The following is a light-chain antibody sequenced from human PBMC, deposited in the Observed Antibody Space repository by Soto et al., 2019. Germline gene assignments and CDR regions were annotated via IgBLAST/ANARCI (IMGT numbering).Light chain of an antibody. CDR2: GAS. CDR1: QTIGKF. CDR3: QQSYTTPPT. Sequence: DIPMTQSPSSLSASVGDGVTITCRASQTIGKFLNWYHQKPGKAPNLLIYGASNLQSGVPSRFSGSGSGTEFTLTISNLQPEDFATYYCQQSYTTPPTFGGGTKVDIK. V-gene: IGKV1-39*01. J-gene: IGKJ4*01.